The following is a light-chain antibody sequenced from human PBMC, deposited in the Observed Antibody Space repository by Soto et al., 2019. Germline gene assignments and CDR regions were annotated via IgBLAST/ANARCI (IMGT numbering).Light chain of an antibody. CDR1: QSLSTW. J-gene: IGKJ1*01. Sequence: DIQLTQSPPTLSASVGDRVIITCRASQSLSTWLAWYQQKPGKAPKLLIFGASALESGVPSRFSGSGSATEFTLTINNLQPEDSATYYCQQYADYCTFGQGTKVEI. CDR3: QQYADYCT. CDR2: GAS. V-gene: IGKV1-5*01.